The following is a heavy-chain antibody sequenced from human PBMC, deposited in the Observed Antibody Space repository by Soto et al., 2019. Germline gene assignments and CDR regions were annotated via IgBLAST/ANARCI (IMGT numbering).Heavy chain of an antibody. J-gene: IGHJ4*02. Sequence: QVQLVQSGAEVKKPGASVKVSCKASGYTFTNYYIHWVRQDPGQGLEWMGIINPSGGATSYAQKFQGRVTMTRDTSTSTVYMEVSSLRSEDMAVYYCARDRELLHGDSTASYFDYWGQGTMVTVSS. CDR2: INPSGGAT. D-gene: IGHD4-17*01. CDR3: ARDRELLHGDSTASYFDY. V-gene: IGHV1-46*01. CDR1: GYTFTNYY.